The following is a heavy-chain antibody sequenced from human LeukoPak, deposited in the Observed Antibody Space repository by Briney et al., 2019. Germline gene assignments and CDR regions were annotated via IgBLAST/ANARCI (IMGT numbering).Heavy chain of an antibody. J-gene: IGHJ4*02. CDR3: ARVMYGSGSYYDY. V-gene: IGHV1-2*04. CDR2: INPNSGGT. D-gene: IGHD3-10*01. Sequence: ASVKVSCKASGYTFTGYYMHWVRQAPGQGLEWMGWINPNSGGTNYAQKFQGWVTMTRDTSISTAYMELSRLRSDDTAVYYCARVMYGSGSYYDYWGQGTLVTVSS. CDR1: GYTFTGYY.